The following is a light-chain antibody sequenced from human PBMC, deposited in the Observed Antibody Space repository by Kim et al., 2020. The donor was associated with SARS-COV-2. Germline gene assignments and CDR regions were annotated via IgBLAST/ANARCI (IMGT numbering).Light chain of an antibody. CDR3: QSYDRSLGGSV. CDR2: DNV. V-gene: IGLV1-40*01. J-gene: IGLJ3*02. Sequence: RVTISCTGTSSKGGAFDDVHWYQLLPGAAPKLLVFDNVSRPSGVPDRFSGSKSGSSASLVITGLQAEDEADYYCQSYDRSLGGSVFGGGTQLTVL. CDR1: SSKGGAFDD.